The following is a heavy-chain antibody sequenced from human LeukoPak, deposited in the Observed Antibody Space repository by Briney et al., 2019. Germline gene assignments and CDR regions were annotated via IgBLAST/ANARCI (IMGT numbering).Heavy chain of an antibody. CDR3: ARGPSSGCYFDY. CDR2: IYTSGST. Sequence: SETLSLICTVSGGSISSGSYYWRWLRQPAGKGLEWIGRIYTSGSTNYNPSLKSRVTISVDTSKNQFSLKLSSVTAADTAVYYCARGPSSGCYFDYWGQGTLVTVSS. D-gene: IGHD6-19*01. V-gene: IGHV4-61*02. CDR1: GGSISSGSYY. J-gene: IGHJ4*02.